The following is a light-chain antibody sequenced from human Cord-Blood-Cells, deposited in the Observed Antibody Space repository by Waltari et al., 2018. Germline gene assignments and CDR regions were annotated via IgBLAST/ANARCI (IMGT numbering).Light chain of an antibody. CDR1: QGIRND. Sequence: AIQMTQSPSSLSASVGDRVTITCRGSQGIRNDLGWYQQEPGKAPKLLIYAASSLQSGVPSRFSGSGSGTDFTLTISSLQPEDFSTYYCLQDYNYPLTFGGGTKVEIK. CDR2: AAS. V-gene: IGKV1-6*01. CDR3: LQDYNYPLT. J-gene: IGKJ4*01.